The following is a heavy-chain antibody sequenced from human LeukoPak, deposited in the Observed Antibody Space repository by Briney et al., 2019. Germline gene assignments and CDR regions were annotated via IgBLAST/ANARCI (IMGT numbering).Heavy chain of an antibody. J-gene: IGHJ4*02. Sequence: PGGSLRLSCAASGFSCSNPWIIWVRQAPRTRLAWVATINPDGTEKRYVDSVKGRFTISRDNGKNSLYLQMSSLRAEDTAVYYCVRDDRGIAVGSRDHGAQGTLVTVSS. D-gene: IGHD6-19*01. CDR3: VRDDRGIAVGSRDH. V-gene: IGHV3-7*03. CDR2: INPDGTEK. CDR1: GFSCSNPW.